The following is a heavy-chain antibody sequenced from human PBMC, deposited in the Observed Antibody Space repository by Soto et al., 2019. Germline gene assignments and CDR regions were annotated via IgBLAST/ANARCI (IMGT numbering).Heavy chain of an antibody. J-gene: IGHJ4*02. CDR2: IDPSDSQT. Sequence: GESLTISCNGSGYSFTSYWITLVRQKPGKGLEWMGRIDPSDSQTYYSPSFRGHVTISVTKSITTVFLQWSSLRASDTAMYYCARQIYDSDTGPNFQYYFDSWGQGTPVTVSS. V-gene: IGHV5-10-1*01. D-gene: IGHD3-22*01. CDR3: ARQIYDSDTGPNFQYYFDS. CDR1: GYSFTSYW.